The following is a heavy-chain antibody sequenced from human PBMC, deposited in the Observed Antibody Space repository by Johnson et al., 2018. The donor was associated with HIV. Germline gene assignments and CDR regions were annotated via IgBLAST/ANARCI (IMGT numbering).Heavy chain of an antibody. V-gene: IGHV3-30*18. Sequence: QVQLVESGGGVVQPGRSLRLSCAASGFTFSSYGMHWVRQAPGKGLEWVAVISYDGSNKYYADSVKGRFTISRDNSKNTLYLQMNSLRAEDTAVYYCAKWSIVGATFSDAFEIWGQGTMGTVSS. CDR3: AKWSIVGATFSDAFEI. J-gene: IGHJ3*02. D-gene: IGHD1-26*01. CDR2: ISYDGSNK. CDR1: GFTFSSYG.